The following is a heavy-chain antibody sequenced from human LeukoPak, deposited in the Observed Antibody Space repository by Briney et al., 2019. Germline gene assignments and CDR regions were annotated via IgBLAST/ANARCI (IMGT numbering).Heavy chain of an antibody. Sequence: PGGSLRLSCAASGFTFSSYGMHWVRQAPGKGLEWVAVISYDGSNKYYADSVKGRFTISRDNSKNTLYLQMNSLRAEDTAVYYCAKTNTHAYSWTHGDAFDIWGLGTMVTVSS. CDR3: AKTNTHAYSWTHGDAFDI. D-gene: IGHD1-26*01. J-gene: IGHJ3*02. CDR2: ISYDGSNK. CDR1: GFTFSSYG. V-gene: IGHV3-30*18.